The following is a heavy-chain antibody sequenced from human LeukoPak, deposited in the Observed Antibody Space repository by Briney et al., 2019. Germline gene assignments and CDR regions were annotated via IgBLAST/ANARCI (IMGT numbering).Heavy chain of an antibody. Sequence: SEALSLTCTVSGGSISSGDYYWTWIRQPPGKGLEWIGYIYYSGSTYYNPSLKSRVTVPVGTSKNQFSLKLSSVTAADTAVYYCASGYCSSASCYHFHYWGQGTLVTVSS. V-gene: IGHV4-30-4*01. CDR2: IYYSGST. CDR3: ASGYCSSASCYHFHY. CDR1: GGSISSGDYY. J-gene: IGHJ4*02. D-gene: IGHD2-2*01.